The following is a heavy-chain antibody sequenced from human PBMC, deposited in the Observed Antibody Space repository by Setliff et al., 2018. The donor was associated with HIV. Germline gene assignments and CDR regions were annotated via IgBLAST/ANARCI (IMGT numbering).Heavy chain of an antibody. CDR1: GFTFSTYS. CDR2: ISTSSTYT. J-gene: IGHJ4*02. Sequence: GGSLRLSCVASGFTFSTYSMKWVRQAPGKGLEWVSSISTSSTYTYYADSVKGRFTISRDNTRNSLYLQMSSLRAEDTAVYFCARFETVAVSGTDYWGPGTLVTVSS. D-gene: IGHD6-19*01. CDR3: ARFETVAVSGTDY. V-gene: IGHV3-21*01.